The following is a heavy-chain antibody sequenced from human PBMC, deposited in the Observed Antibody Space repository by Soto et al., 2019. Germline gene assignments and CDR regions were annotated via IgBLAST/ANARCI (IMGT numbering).Heavy chain of an antibody. CDR3: PRIRFFRTFDV. CDR1: GGSTTSSY. Sequence: QVQLQESGPGLVKPSETLSLTCTVSGGSTTSSYWSWIRQPPGKGLEWIGYIYSSGTTNYNPSLKSRVTISLDTSKNQFSLKLSSVTAADTAVYYCPRIRFFRTFDVWGQGTKVTVSS. CDR2: IYSSGTT. V-gene: IGHV4-59*08. J-gene: IGHJ3*01. D-gene: IGHD3-3*01.